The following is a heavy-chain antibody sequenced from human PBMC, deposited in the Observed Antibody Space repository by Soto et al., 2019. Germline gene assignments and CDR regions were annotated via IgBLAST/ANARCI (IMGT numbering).Heavy chain of an antibody. CDR3: ARVPDYYDSSGFVDY. J-gene: IGHJ4*02. D-gene: IGHD3-22*01. CDR1: GYTFISYG. Sequence: QVQLVQSGAEVKKPGASVKVSCKASGYTFISYGISWVRQAPGQGLEWMGWISAYNGNTNYAQKLQGRVTMTTDKSTSTAYMELRSLRSDDTAVYYCARVPDYYDSSGFVDYWGQGTLVTVSS. V-gene: IGHV1-18*01. CDR2: ISAYNGNT.